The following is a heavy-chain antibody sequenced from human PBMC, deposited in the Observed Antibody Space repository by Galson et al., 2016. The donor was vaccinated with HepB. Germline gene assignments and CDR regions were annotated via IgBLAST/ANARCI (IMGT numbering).Heavy chain of an antibody. Sequence: SLRLSCAVSGFTFDTYGIHWVRQAPGKRLQWVAVVWNAGDIHSCADSVKGRFTISRDKSKNMVFHHMDSLRVDDTALYYCAGDRGQGSQLDSWGQGTLVGVSS. V-gene: IGHV3-33*01. J-gene: IGHJ1*01. CDR2: VWNAGDIH. CDR1: GFTFDTYG. CDR3: AGDRGQGSQLDS. D-gene: IGHD1-1*01.